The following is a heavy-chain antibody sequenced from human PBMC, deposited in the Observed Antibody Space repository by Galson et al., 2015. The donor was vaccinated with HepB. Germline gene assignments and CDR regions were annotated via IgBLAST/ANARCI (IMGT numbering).Heavy chain of an antibody. J-gene: IGHJ3*01. V-gene: IGHV1-18*01. CDR2: ISGYNGKT. CDR3: VRLYDVFDV. Sequence: SVKVSCKASGYTFTSYGISWVRQAPGQGLEWMGWISGYNGKTNYVEKFQGRVTMTTDTSTSTAYMELRSLRSDDTAVYYCVRLYDVFDVWGQGTMVTVS. CDR1: GYTFTSYG.